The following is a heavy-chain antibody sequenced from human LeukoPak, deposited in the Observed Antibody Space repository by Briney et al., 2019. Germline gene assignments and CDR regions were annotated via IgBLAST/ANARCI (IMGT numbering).Heavy chain of an antibody. D-gene: IGHD6-13*01. V-gene: IGHV1-2*02. Sequence: ASVKVSCKASGYTFTSYYMHWVRQAPGQGLEWMGWINPNSGGTNYAQKFQGRVTMTRDTSISTAYMELSRLRSDDTAVYYCARAAAGDYYYYYMDVWGKGTTVTVSS. J-gene: IGHJ6*03. CDR3: ARAAAGDYYYYYMDV. CDR1: GYTFTSYY. CDR2: INPNSGGT.